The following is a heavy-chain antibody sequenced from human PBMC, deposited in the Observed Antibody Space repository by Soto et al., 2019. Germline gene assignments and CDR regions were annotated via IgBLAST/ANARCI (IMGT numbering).Heavy chain of an antibody. V-gene: IGHV2-5*02. CDR1: GFSLTTSGVG. J-gene: IGHJ4*02. CDR2: VYWDDEK. Sequence: QITLKESGPTLVKPTQTLTLTCTFSGFSLTTSGVGVTWFRQPPGKTLEWLALVYWDDEKHYRPSLKSSFTITKYISKNQVVLTLTNMDPGDTATYYCARAYNWNDAPLFDSWGQGTLVIVSS. CDR3: ARAYNWNDAPLFDS. D-gene: IGHD1-1*01.